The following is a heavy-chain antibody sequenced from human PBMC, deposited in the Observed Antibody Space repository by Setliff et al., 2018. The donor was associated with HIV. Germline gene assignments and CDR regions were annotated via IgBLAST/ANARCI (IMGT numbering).Heavy chain of an antibody. V-gene: IGHV1-69*05. J-gene: IGHJ3*02. CDR3: ARGQLDYYDSIGRGAFDI. D-gene: IGHD3-22*01. CDR2: IIPIFGTA. Sequence: EASVKVSCKASGGTLGSYAISWVRQAPGQGLEWMGGIIPIFGTANYAQKFQGRVTITTDESTSTAYMELSSLRSEDTAVYYCARGQLDYYDSIGRGAFDIWGQGTMVTVSS. CDR1: GGTLGSYA.